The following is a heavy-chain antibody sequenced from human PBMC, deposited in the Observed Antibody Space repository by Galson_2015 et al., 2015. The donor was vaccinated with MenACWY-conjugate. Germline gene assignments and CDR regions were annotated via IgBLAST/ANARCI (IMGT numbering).Heavy chain of an antibody. J-gene: IGHJ4*02. Sequence: SLRLSCAAPGFTFSGHWMSWVRQAPGKRLEWVAYINDRGSPTYYADSVKGRFTISRDNSKNTLYLQMNSLRAEDTAVYYCAKDMGALGGSAYWGPGTLVTASS. V-gene: IGHV3-7*03. D-gene: IGHD1-26*01. CDR2: INDRGSPT. CDR3: AKDMGALGGSAY. CDR1: GFTFSGHW.